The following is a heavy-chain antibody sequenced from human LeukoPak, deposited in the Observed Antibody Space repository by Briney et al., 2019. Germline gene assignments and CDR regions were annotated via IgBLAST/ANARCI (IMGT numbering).Heavy chain of an antibody. Sequence: SETLSLTCAVYGGSFSGYYWSWIRQPPGKGLEWIGEINHSGSTDYNPSLKSRVTISVDTSKNQFSLKLSSVTAADTAVNYCARAWLQTHFDYWGQGTLVTVSS. V-gene: IGHV4-34*01. CDR3: ARAWLQTHFDY. D-gene: IGHD5-24*01. CDR2: INHSGST. J-gene: IGHJ4*02. CDR1: GGSFSGYY.